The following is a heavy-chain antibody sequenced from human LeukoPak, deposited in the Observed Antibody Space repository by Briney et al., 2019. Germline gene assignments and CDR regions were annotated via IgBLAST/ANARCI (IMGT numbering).Heavy chain of an antibody. CDR3: ARPMVRGAADLAYGMDV. CDR1: GYSFTSYW. J-gene: IGHJ6*02. CDR2: IYPGDSDT. Sequence: GESLQISCKGSGYSFTSYWIGWVRQMPGKGLEWMGIIYPGDSDTRYSPSFQGQVTISADKSISTAYLQWSSLKASDTAMYYCARPMVRGAADLAYGMDVWGQGTTVTVSS. V-gene: IGHV5-51*01. D-gene: IGHD3-10*01.